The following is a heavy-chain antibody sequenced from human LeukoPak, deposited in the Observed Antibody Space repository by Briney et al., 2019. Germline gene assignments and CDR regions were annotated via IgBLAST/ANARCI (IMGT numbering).Heavy chain of an antibody. V-gene: IGHV3-7*01. CDR2: IKQDGSEK. Sequence: GGSLRLSCAASGFTFSSYWMSWVRQAPGKGLEWVANIKQDGSEKYYVDSVKGRFTISRDNSKNTLYLQMNSLRAEDTAVYYCAKDRTYYYDSSGLDYWGQGTLVTVSS. J-gene: IGHJ4*02. CDR3: AKDRTYYYDSSGLDY. D-gene: IGHD3-22*01. CDR1: GFTFSSYW.